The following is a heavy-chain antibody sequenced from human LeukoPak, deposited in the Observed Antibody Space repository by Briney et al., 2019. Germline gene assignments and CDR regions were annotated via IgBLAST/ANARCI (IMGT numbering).Heavy chain of an antibody. J-gene: IGHJ4*02. CDR2: IYTSGST. CDR1: GGSISSSSYY. V-gene: IGHV4-61*02. Sequence: PSETLSLTCTVSGGSISSSSYYWGWIRQPAGKGLEWIGRIYTSGSTNYNPSLKSRVTISVDTSKNQFSLKLSSVTAADTAVYYCARARSWYYDSSGYYYRQHFDYWGQGTLVTVSS. CDR3: ARARSWYYDSSGYYYRQHFDY. D-gene: IGHD3-22*01.